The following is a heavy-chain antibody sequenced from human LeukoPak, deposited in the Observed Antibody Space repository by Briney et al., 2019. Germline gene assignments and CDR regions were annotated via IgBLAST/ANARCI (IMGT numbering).Heavy chain of an antibody. D-gene: IGHD3-22*01. Sequence: PSETLSLTCVVSGDSLSSYSWSWIRQPPGKGLEWIGRIYSSGSTIYNPSLKSRVTISVDTSKNQFSLKLSSVTAADTAVYYCARDLDSSGYYFDYWGQGTLVTVSS. V-gene: IGHV4-59*12. J-gene: IGHJ4*02. CDR3: ARDLDSSGYYFDY. CDR1: GDSLSSYS. CDR2: IYSSGST.